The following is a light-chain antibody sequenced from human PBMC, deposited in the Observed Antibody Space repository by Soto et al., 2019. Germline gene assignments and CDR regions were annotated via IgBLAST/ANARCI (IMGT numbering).Light chain of an antibody. Sequence: MVVTQSPCTLSFSPGERATLSGRASQSVSSSYLAWYHQNPGQAPRLLIYGASSRATGIPDRVSGSGSGTDFTLTISRLEPEDFAVYYCQQYGSSPLTFGGGTTVEIK. CDR3: QQYGSSPLT. V-gene: IGKV3-20*01. CDR1: QSVSSSY. J-gene: IGKJ4*01. CDR2: GAS.